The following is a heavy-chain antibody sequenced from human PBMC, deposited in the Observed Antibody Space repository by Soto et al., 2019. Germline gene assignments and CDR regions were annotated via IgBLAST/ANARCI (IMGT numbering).Heavy chain of an antibody. Sequence: SETLSLTCAVYGGSFSGYYWSWIRQPPGKGLEWIGEINHSGSTNYNPSLKSRVTISVDTSKNQFSLKLSSVTAADTAVYYCARGPAAIDYWGQGTLVTVSS. CDR2: INHSGST. J-gene: IGHJ4*02. D-gene: IGHD2-2*01. CDR3: ARGPAAIDY. V-gene: IGHV4-34*01. CDR1: GGSFSGYY.